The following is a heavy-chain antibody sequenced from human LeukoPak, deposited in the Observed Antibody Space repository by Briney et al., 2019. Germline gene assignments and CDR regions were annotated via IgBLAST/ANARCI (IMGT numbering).Heavy chain of an antibody. CDR3: ATVVAVAGLGGH. CDR2: FDPEDGET. V-gene: IGHV1-24*01. CDR1: GYTLTELS. Sequence: ASVKVSCKVSGYTLTELSMHWVRQAPGKGLEWMGGFDPEDGETIYAQKFQGRVTMTEDTSTDTAYMELSSLRSEDTAVYYCATVVAVAGLGGHWGQGTLVTVSS. D-gene: IGHD6-19*01. J-gene: IGHJ4*02.